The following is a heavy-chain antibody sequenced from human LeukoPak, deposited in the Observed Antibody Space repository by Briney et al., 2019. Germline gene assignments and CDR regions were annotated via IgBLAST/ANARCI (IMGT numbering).Heavy chain of an antibody. CDR2: IYYSGST. V-gene: IGHV4-59*01. CDR1: GGSISSYY. J-gene: IGHJ4*02. Sequence: SSETLSLTCTVSGGSISSYYWSWIRQPPGKGPEWIGYIYYSGSTNYNPSLKSRVTISVDTSKNQFSLKLSSVTAADTAVYYCVRRYCSGGSCYSALDYWGQGALVTVSS. CDR3: VRRYCSGGSCYSALDY. D-gene: IGHD2-15*01.